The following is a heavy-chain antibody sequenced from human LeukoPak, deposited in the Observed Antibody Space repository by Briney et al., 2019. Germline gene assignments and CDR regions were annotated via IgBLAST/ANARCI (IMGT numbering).Heavy chain of an antibody. J-gene: IGHJ4*02. CDR2: IYYSGST. Sequence: SETLSLTCTVSGGSISSYYWSWIRQPPGKGLEWIGSIYYSGSTYYNPSLKSRVTISVDTSKNQFSLKLSSVTAADTAVYYCARHGPAGEWLLLQRWGQGTLVTVSS. D-gene: IGHD3-22*01. CDR3: ARHGPAGEWLLLQR. CDR1: GGSISSYY. V-gene: IGHV4-59*05.